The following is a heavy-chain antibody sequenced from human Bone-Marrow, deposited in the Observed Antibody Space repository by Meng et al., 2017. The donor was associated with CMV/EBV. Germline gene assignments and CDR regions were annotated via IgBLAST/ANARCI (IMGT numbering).Heavy chain of an antibody. D-gene: IGHD3-3*01. CDR3: ARETYYDFWSGYYGYYYYGMDV. Sequence: GESLKISCAASGFTFSSYAMHWVRQAPGKGLEWVAVISYDGSNKYYADSVKGRFTISTDNSKNTLYLQMNSLRPEDTAVYYCARETYYDFWSGYYGYYYYGMDVWGQGTTVTVSS. V-gene: IGHV3-30*04. CDR1: GFTFSSYA. J-gene: IGHJ6*02. CDR2: ISYDGSNK.